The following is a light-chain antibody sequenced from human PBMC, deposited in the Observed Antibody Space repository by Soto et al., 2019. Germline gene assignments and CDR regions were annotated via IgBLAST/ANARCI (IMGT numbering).Light chain of an antibody. Sequence: QSVLTQPASVSGSPGQSITISCTGTSSDVGGYNYVSGYQQLPGKAPKLLIYDVSNRPSGVSNRFSGSKSGNTASLTISGLQAEDEADYYCSSYTSSSTLYVFGTGTKVTVL. CDR2: DVS. CDR1: SSDVGGYNY. J-gene: IGLJ1*01. CDR3: SSYTSSSTLYV. V-gene: IGLV2-14*01.